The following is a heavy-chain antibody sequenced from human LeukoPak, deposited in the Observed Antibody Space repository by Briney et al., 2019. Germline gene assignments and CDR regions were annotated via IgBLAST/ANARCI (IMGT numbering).Heavy chain of an antibody. Sequence: GGSLRLSCAASGFTFSSYSMNWVRQAPGKGLEWVSSISSSSSYIYYADSVKGRFTISRDNAKNSLYLQMNSLRAEDTAVYYCARDFGRRASYYGPGSYHDYWGRGTLVTVSS. J-gene: IGHJ4*02. CDR3: ARDFGRRASYYGPGSYHDY. V-gene: IGHV3-21*01. CDR1: GFTFSSYS. D-gene: IGHD3-10*01. CDR2: ISSSSSYI.